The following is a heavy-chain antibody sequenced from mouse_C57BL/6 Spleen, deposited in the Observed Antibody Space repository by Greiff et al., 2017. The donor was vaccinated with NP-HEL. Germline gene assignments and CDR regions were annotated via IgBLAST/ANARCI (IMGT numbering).Heavy chain of an antibody. Sequence: QVQLKQSGAELVRPGTSVKMSCKASGYTFTNYWIGWAKQRPGHGLEWIGDIYPGGGYTNYNEKFKGKATLTADKSSSTAYMQFSSLTSEDSAIYYCARSDSNYAYAMDYWGQGTSVTVSS. CDR3: ARSDSNYAYAMDY. CDR2: IYPGGGYT. D-gene: IGHD2-5*01. V-gene: IGHV1-63*01. J-gene: IGHJ4*01. CDR1: GYTFTNYW.